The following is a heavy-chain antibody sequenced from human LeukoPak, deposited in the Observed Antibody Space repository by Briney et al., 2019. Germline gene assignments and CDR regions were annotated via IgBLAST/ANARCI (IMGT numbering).Heavy chain of an antibody. V-gene: IGHV3-23*01. D-gene: IGHD4-17*01. CDR2: ISGSGGST. CDR1: GFTFSSYA. Sequence: GGSLRLSCAASGFTFSSYAMSWVRQAPGKGLEWVSAISGSGGSTYYADSVKGRFTVSRDNSKNTLYLQMNSLRAEDTAVYYCAKAPYYGDYSPFDYWGQGTLVTVSS. CDR3: AKAPYYGDYSPFDY. J-gene: IGHJ4*02.